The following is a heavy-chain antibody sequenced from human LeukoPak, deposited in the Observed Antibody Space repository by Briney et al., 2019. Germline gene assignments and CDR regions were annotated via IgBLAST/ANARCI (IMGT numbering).Heavy chain of an antibody. Sequence: SETLSLTCAVYGGSFSGYYWSWIRQPPGKGPEWIGEINHSGSTNYNPSLKSRVTISVDTSKYQFSLKLSSVTAADTAVYYCARETVAGTYYFDYWGQGTLVTVSS. CDR3: ARETVAGTYYFDY. V-gene: IGHV4-34*01. J-gene: IGHJ4*02. CDR2: INHSGST. CDR1: GGSFSGYY. D-gene: IGHD6-19*01.